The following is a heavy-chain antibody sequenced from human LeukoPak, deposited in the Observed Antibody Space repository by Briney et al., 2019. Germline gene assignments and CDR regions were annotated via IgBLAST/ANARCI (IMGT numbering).Heavy chain of an antibody. J-gene: IGHJ6*03. CDR1: GFTFSVYS. CDR3: ARDGGSSDTGAYYMDV. V-gene: IGHV3-21*01. Sequence: GGSLRLSCAASGFTFSVYSMNWVPQAPGKGLEWVSSISSSSNYIYYADSLKGRFTISRDNAKNSLYLQMNSLRAEDTAVYYCARDGGSSDTGAYYMDVWGKGTTVTVSS. CDR2: ISSSSNYI. D-gene: IGHD2-15*01.